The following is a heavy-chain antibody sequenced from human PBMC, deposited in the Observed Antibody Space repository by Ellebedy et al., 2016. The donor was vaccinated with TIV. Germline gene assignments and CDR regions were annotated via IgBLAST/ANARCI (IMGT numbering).Heavy chain of an antibody. CDR1: GYSFTTYW. CDR3: VRRDSSSRYPVDS. Sequence: PGGSLRLSCKGPGYSFTTYWIGWVRQMPGKGLEWMGIIYPGDSDTRYSPSFQGQVTLSADKSINTAYLEWSSLKASDTAMYYCVRRDSSSRYPVDSWGQGTLVTVSS. V-gene: IGHV5-51*01. D-gene: IGHD6-25*01. CDR2: IYPGDSDT. J-gene: IGHJ4*02.